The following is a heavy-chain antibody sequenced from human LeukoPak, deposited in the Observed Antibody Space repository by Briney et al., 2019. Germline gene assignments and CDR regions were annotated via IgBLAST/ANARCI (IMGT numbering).Heavy chain of an antibody. V-gene: IGHV4-39*01. J-gene: IGHJ3*02. CDR3: AIGPIFGVVGPPGAFDI. CDR2: IYYSGST. Sequence: SETLSLTCTVSGGSISSSSHSWGWIRQPPGKGLEWIGSIYYSGSTYYNPSLKSRVTISVDTSKNQFSLKLSSVTAADTAVYYCAIGPIFGVVGPPGAFDIWGQGTMVTVSS. CDR1: GGSISSSSHS. D-gene: IGHD3-3*01.